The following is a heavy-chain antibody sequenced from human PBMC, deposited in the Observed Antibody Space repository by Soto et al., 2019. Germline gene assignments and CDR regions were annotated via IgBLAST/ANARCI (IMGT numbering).Heavy chain of an antibody. V-gene: IGHV3-23*01. CDR3: AKAPRGGYYGEWYCDL. J-gene: IGHJ2*01. Sequence: EVQLLESGGGLVQPGGSLRLSCAGSGFTFGTNGMSWVRLAPGRVLEWVSAIKSGGETTYYPDSVKGRFTISRDNFKNTLYMQMNSLRAEDTAIYYCAKAPRGGYYGEWYCDLWGRGTLVTVSS. D-gene: IGHD3-10*01. CDR1: GFTFGTNG. CDR2: IKSGGETT.